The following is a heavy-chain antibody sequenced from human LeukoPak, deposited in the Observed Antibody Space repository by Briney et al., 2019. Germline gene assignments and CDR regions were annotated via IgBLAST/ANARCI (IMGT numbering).Heavy chain of an antibody. J-gene: IGHJ4*02. CDR1: GYSFTSYW. CDR3: ARQTYDYYGSGSHDY. V-gene: IGHV5-51*01. D-gene: IGHD3-10*01. Sequence: GESLKISCKGSGYSFTSYWIGWVRQIPGKGLEWMWIIYPGDSDTRYSPSFQGQVTISADKSISTAYLQWSSLKASDTAMYYCARQTYDYYGSGSHDYWGQGTLVTVSS. CDR2: IYPGDSDT.